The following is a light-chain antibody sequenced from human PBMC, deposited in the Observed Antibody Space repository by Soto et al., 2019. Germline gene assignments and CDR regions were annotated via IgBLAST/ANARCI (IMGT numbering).Light chain of an antibody. CDR3: QQYGSSPYT. V-gene: IGKV3-20*01. J-gene: IGKJ2*01. CDR2: GAS. CDR1: QSVSSSY. Sequence: EIVLTQSPGTLSLSPGERATLSCRASQSVSSSYLAWYQQKPGQAPRLLIYGASSSATGIPARFSGSGSGTDFTLTISRLEPEDFAVYYCQQYGSSPYTFGQGTKLEIK.